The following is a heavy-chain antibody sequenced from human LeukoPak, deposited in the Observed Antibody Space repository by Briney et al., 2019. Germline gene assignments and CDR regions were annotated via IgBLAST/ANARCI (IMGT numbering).Heavy chain of an antibody. J-gene: IGHJ4*02. CDR2: IYYTGST. V-gene: IGHV4-61*03. CDR3: ARWGCTSTTCYTPFDF. Sequence: SETLSLTRTVSGYSISSGYYWSWIRQPPGKGLEWIGYIYYTGSTRYNPSLNGRVTISVDTSKNHFSLKLSSVTAADTAVYYCARWGCTSTTCYTPFDFWGPGTLVTVSS. D-gene: IGHD2-2*02. CDR1: GYSISSGYY.